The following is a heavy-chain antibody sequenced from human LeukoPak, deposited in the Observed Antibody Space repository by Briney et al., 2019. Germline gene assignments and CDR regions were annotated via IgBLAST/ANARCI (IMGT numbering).Heavy chain of an antibody. V-gene: IGHV3-7*01. Sequence: GGSLRLSCAASGFTFSSWWMNWVRQAPGKGLEWVANIKQDGSEKNCLDSVKGRFTISRDNAKNSLYLQMNSLRAEDTAVYYCARDSGSYFWSGYQPDAFDIWGQGTMVTVSS. CDR2: IKQDGSEK. D-gene: IGHD3-3*01. CDR3: ARDSGSYFWSGYQPDAFDI. J-gene: IGHJ3*02. CDR1: GFTFSSWW.